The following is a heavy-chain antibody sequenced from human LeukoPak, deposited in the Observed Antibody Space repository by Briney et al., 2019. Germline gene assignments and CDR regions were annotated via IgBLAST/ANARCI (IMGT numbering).Heavy chain of an antibody. J-gene: IGHJ3*02. D-gene: IGHD2-15*01. CDR3: AKDFIVVVVAETFDAFDI. Sequence: GGSLRLSCAASGFTFSSYAMSWVRQAPGKGLEWVSAISGSGGSTYYADSVKGRFTISRDNSKNTLYLQMNSLRAEDTAVYYCAKDFIVVVVAETFDAFDIWGQGTMVTVSS. CDR2: ISGSGGST. V-gene: IGHV3-23*01. CDR1: GFTFSSYA.